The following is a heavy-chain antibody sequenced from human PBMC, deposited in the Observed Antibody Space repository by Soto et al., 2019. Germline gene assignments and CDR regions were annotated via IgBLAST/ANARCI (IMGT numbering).Heavy chain of an antibody. CDR3: VRDGTKTLRDWFDP. CDR1: GASISRFY. D-gene: IGHD1-1*01. J-gene: IGHJ5*02. Sequence: TLSLTCTGSGASISRFYWSWIRKSAGKGLEWIGRIYATGTTDYNPSLKSRVMMSVDTSKKQFSLKLMSVTAAATAVYYCVRDGTKTLRDWFDPWGQGISVTVSS. CDR2: IYATGTT. V-gene: IGHV4-4*07.